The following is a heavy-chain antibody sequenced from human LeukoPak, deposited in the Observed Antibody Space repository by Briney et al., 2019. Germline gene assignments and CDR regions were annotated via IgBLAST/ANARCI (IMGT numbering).Heavy chain of an antibody. J-gene: IGHJ1*01. CDR1: AYTFIFYY. CDR3: AGAGIAVAGNAQYFQH. D-gene: IGHD6-19*01. CDR2: TNPNSGGT. Sequence: ASVTVSLTSSAYTFIFYYIHWVRQAPGHGLEWMAWTNPNSGGTNSAQTVQGRVTITRDTSISTVYLELSGLRSDDTAVYYCAGAGIAVAGNAQYFQHWGQGTLVTVSS. V-gene: IGHV1-2*02.